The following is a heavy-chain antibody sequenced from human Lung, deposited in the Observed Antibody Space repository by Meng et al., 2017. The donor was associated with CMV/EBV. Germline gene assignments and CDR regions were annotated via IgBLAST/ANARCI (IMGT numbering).Heavy chain of an antibody. CDR1: GFTFSAYY. J-gene: IGHJ5*02. V-gene: IGHV1-46*01. Sequence: ASGFTFSAYYIHWVRRAPGQGLEWMGIINPSGDHTWYSQKFQGRVTMTRDTSTSTVYMELSSLRFEDTAVYYCARDNSYINSWWFDPWGQGTLVTVSS. D-gene: IGHD4-23*01. CDR3: ARDNSYINSWWFDP. CDR2: INPSGDHT.